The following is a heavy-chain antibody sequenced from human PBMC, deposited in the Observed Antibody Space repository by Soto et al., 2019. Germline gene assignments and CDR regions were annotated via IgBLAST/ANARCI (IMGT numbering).Heavy chain of an antibody. CDR1: GGTLSSYT. Sequence: SVKVSCKASGGTLSSYTISWVRQAPRQGLEWMGRIIPILGIANYAQKFQGRVTITADKSTSTAYMELSSLRSEDTAVYYCARSVASGRPYYYYYGMDVWGQGTTVTVSS. J-gene: IGHJ6*02. D-gene: IGHD3-10*01. CDR3: ARSVASGRPYYYYYGMDV. V-gene: IGHV1-69*02. CDR2: IIPILGIA.